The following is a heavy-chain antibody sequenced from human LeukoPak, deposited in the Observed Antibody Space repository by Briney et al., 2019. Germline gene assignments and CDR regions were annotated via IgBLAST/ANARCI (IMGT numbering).Heavy chain of an antibody. D-gene: IGHD6-19*01. V-gene: IGHV3-23*01. J-gene: IGHJ3*02. CDR1: GFTFNNYA. CDR3: AKGPQWATGVAFDI. CDR2: VSGSGDRI. Sequence: GGSLRLSCAASGFTFNNYAMNWVRQAPGKGLEWVSFVSGSGDRIYYAGSVKGRFTISRDNSKDTLQLQMNSLRAEDTALYYCAKGPQWATGVAFDIWGQGTMVTVSS.